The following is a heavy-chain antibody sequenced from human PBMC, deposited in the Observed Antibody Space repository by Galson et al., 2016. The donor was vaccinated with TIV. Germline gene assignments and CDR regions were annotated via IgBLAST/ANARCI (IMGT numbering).Heavy chain of an antibody. CDR2: LSLSGAYT. J-gene: IGHJ3*01. V-gene: IGHV3-23*01. CDR1: GFAFNFYV. Sequence: SLRLSCAASGFAFNFYVMSWVRLAPGKGLEWVSSLSLSGAYTYYADSVKGRFTISRDNAKYTLFLQLNSLRAGDTAIYYCAKVGKSGDYSWDAFDVWGQGTVVTVSS. D-gene: IGHD1-26*01. CDR3: AKVGKSGDYSWDAFDV.